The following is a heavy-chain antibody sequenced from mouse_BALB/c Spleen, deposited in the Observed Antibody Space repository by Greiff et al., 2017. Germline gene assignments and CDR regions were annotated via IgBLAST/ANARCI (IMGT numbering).Heavy chain of an antibody. CDR2: ISDGGSYT. J-gene: IGHJ3*01. CDR1: GFTFSDYY. D-gene: IGHD1-2*01. V-gene: IGHV5-4*02. CDR3: ARDRITTATGWFAY. Sequence: EVHLVESGGGLVKPGGSLKLSCAASGFTFSDYYMYWVRQTPEKRLEWVATISDGGSYTYYPDSVKGRFTISRDNAKNNLYLQMSSLKSEDTAMYYCARDRITTATGWFAYWGQGTLVTVSA.